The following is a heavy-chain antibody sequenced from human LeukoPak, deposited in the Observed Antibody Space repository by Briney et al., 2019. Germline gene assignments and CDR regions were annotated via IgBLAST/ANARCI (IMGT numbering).Heavy chain of an antibody. CDR2: INPNSGGT. D-gene: IGHD3-16*02. CDR1: GYTFTGYY. CDR3: ARGNYDYVWGSYRPPDY. J-gene: IGHJ4*02. Sequence: GASVKVSCKASGYTFTGYYMHWVRQAPGQGLEWMGWINPNSGGTNYAQKFQGRVTMTRDTSISTAYMELSRLRSDDTAVYYCARGNYDYVWGSYRPPDYWGQGTLVTVSS. V-gene: IGHV1-2*02.